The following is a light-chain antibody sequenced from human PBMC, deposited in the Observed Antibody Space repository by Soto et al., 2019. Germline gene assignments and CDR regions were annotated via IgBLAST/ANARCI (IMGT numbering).Light chain of an antibody. Sequence: EILMTQSPATLSVSPGERATLSGRASQSVSSNLAWYQQRPGQAPRLLVYGASTRATGIPARFSGSGSGTQFTLSISRLGPEEFSEYYCQQYGSAAWTCGQGTRWIS. CDR2: GAS. J-gene: IGKJ1*01. CDR1: QSVSSN. CDR3: QQYGSAAWT. V-gene: IGKV3-15*01.